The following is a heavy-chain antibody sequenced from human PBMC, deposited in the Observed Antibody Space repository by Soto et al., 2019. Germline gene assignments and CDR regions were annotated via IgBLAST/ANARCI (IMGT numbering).Heavy chain of an antibody. D-gene: IGHD6-13*01. J-gene: IGHJ5*02. V-gene: IGHV3-74*01. CDR2: ISADASDT. CDR3: ARERQLVRGGWFDP. CDR1: GFTLSNDL. Sequence: GSLRLSPSASGFTLSNDLVHWARLSPGKGLVWVSRISADASDTAYADSVKGRFSISRDNARNTVYLQMNSLRAEDTAVYYGARERQLVRGGWFDPWGQGT.